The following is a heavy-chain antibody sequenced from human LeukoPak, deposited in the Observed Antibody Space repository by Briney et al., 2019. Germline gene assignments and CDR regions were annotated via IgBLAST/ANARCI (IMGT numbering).Heavy chain of an antibody. D-gene: IGHD6-13*01. Sequence: SQTLSLTCAISGVSVSSNSAAWDWIRQSPSRGLEWLGRTYYRSRWYNDYAVSVKSRITVNPDTSKNQFSLHLNSVTPDDTAVYYCARSADGTLDYWGQGTLVTVSS. CDR1: GVSVSSNSAA. CDR3: ARSADGTLDY. CDR2: TYYRSRWYN. V-gene: IGHV6-1*01. J-gene: IGHJ4*02.